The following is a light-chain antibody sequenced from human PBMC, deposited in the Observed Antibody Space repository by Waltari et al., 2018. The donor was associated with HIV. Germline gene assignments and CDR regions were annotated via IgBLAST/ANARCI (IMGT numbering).Light chain of an antibody. CDR3: QQSYTTATT. V-gene: IGKV1-39*01. CDR2: TAS. Sequence: DIQMTQSPSSLSASVGDRVTITCRASQTIDTFLEWYQQKPGKAPKLLISTASSLQSGVPSRFSGSGSETDFTLTISSLQPEDFVTYYCQQSYTTATTFGQGTRLEIK. CDR1: QTIDTF. J-gene: IGKJ5*01.